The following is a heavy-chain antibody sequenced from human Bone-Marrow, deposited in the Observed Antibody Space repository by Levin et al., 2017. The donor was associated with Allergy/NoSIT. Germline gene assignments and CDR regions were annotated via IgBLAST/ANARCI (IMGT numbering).Heavy chain of an antibody. D-gene: IGHD5-12*01. CDR2: IYPGDSDT. V-gene: IGHV5-51*01. Sequence: GESLKISCKGSGYSFPNYWIAWVRQLPGKGLEWMGIIYPGDSDTRYSPSFQGQVTISADKSISTAYLQWSSLKASDTAIYYCARRVSGYEVFDYWGQGSLVTVSS. J-gene: IGHJ4*02. CDR3: ARRVSGYEVFDY. CDR1: GYSFPNYW.